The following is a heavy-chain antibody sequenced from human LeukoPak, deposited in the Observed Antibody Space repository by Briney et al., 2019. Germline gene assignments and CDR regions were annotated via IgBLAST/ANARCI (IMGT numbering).Heavy chain of an antibody. Sequence: GGSLRLSCAASGFTFTTYWMSWVRQAPGKGLEWVANINQDGTEKYYVDSVKGRFTITRDNAKNSLYLQMNSLRAEDTAVYYCAREGVVIVGANDCWGQGTLVTVSS. CDR3: AREGVVIVGANDC. J-gene: IGHJ4*02. CDR2: INQDGTEK. D-gene: IGHD1-26*01. CDR1: GFTFTTYW. V-gene: IGHV3-7*01.